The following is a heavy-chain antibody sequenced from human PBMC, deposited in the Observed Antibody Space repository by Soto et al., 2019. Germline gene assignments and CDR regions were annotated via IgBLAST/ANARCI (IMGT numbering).Heavy chain of an antibody. D-gene: IGHD5-12*01. CDR3: ARGASSGFEYWYFDL. V-gene: IGHV1-69*01. CDR2: INTKFGAT. CDR1: GGSFSKKA. Sequence: QVQLVQSGAELKKPGSSVKVSCEASGGSFSKKAISWLRQAPGQGLEWMGGINTKFGATNYAPKFQGRITTTADESTNTVYMTLSTLTFEDTAVYYCARGASSGFEYWYFDLWGRGTLVSVSS. J-gene: IGHJ2*01.